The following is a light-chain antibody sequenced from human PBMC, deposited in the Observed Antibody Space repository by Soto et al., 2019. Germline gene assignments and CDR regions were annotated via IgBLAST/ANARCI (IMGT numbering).Light chain of an antibody. J-gene: IGLJ3*02. CDR2: SNN. CDR1: SSNVGSKI. CDR3: ATCDDHLNVV. Sequence: QSVLTQPPSASGTPGQRVTISCSGSSSNVGSKIVNWYQHVPGTAPKLLIYSNNQRPSGVADRFSGSKSGTSASLAISGLQSEDEADYYCATCDDHLNVVFGGGTKLTVL. V-gene: IGLV1-44*01.